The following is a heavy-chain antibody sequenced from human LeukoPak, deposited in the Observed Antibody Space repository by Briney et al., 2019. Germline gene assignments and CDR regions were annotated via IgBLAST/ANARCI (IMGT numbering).Heavy chain of an antibody. Sequence: ASVKVSCKASGYTFTSNDINWMRQATGQGLEWMGWMNPNSGNTGYAQKFQGRVTITRNTSISTAYMELSSLRSEDTAVYYCARELRWRTTAGFDYWGQGTLVTVSS. CDR1: GYTFTSND. D-gene: IGHD4-23*01. J-gene: IGHJ4*02. CDR3: ARELRWRTTAGFDY. CDR2: MNPNSGNT. V-gene: IGHV1-8*03.